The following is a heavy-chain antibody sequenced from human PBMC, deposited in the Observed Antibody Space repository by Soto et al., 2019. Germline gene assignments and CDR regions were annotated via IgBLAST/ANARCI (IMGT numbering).Heavy chain of an antibody. J-gene: IGHJ4*02. D-gene: IGHD6-13*01. Sequence: GGSLRLSCAASGFTVSSNYMSWVRQAPGKGLEWVSVIYSGGSTYYADSVKGRFTISRDNSKNTLYLQMNSLRAEDTAVYYCASHQTSIAAAARFDYWGQGTLVTVSS. CDR3: ASHQTSIAAAARFDY. V-gene: IGHV3-53*01. CDR1: GFTVSSNY. CDR2: IYSGGST.